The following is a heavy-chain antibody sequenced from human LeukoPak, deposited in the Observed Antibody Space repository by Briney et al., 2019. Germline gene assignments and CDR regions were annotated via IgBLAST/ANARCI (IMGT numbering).Heavy chain of an antibody. V-gene: IGHV4-59*01. J-gene: IGHJ4*02. CDR2: IYYSGST. CDR1: GGSISSYY. CDR3: ASLMVATDYFDY. Sequence: SETLSLTCTVSGGSISSYYWSWIRQPPGRGLEWIGYIYYSGSTNYNPSLKSRLTISVDTSKNQFSLRLGSVTAADTAVYYCASLMVATDYFDYWGQGTLVAVSS. D-gene: IGHD5-12*01.